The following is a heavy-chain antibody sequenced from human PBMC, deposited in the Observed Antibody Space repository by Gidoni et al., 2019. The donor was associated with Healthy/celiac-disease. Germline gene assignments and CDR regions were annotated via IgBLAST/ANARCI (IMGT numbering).Heavy chain of an antibody. CDR3: AKGGYSGFDY. CDR1: GFTFSSYA. CDR2: IRGSGGST. Sequence: DVQLLESGGGLVQPGGSLRLSCAASGFTFSSYAMSGVRQAPGKALEWVSAIRGSGGSTYYADSGKGRFTISRDNSKNTLYLQMNSLRAEDTAVYYCAKGGYSGFDYWGQGTLVTVSS. D-gene: IGHD1-26*01. V-gene: IGHV3-23*01. J-gene: IGHJ4*02.